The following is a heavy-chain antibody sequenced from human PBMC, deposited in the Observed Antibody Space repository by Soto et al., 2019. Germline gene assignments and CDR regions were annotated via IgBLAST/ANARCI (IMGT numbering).Heavy chain of an antibody. CDR3: ARDGTGSNALDY. D-gene: IGHD2-2*01. J-gene: IGHJ4*02. Sequence: EVQLVESGGGLVQPGGSLRLSCVASGFTFSMYWMTWVRQAPGKGLEGVANIKQDGSEKYYMDSVKGRFTISRDNAENALNLQLNNRRAEDTAVYYCARDGTGSNALDYWGQGSLVTVSS. CDR1: GFTFSMYW. V-gene: IGHV3-7*04. CDR2: IKQDGSEK.